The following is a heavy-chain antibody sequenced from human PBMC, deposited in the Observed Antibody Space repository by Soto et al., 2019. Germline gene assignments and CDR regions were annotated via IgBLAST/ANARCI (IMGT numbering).Heavy chain of an antibody. J-gene: IGHJ3*02. CDR2: ISSSSSYI. CDR1: GFTFSSYS. CDR3: ARDPFSDAFDI. V-gene: IGHV3-21*01. Sequence: GGSLRLSCAASGFTFSSYSINWVRQAPGKGLEWVSSISSSSSYIYYADSVKGRFTISRDNAKNSLYLQMNSLRAEDTAVYYCARDPFSDAFDIWGQGTMVTVSS. D-gene: IGHD3-3*02.